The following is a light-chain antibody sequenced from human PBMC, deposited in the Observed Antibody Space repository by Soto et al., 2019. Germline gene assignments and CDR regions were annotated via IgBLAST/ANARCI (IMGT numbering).Light chain of an antibody. CDR1: QSVSNN. J-gene: IGKJ1*01. V-gene: IGKV3-15*01. CDR2: GAS. Sequence: EIVMTQSPVTLSVSPGERATIACRASQSVSNNLAWYQQKPGQAPRLLIHGASTTATVIPARFSGSGSGTEFNLTISSLQSEDFAVYYCQHYNNWHPWTFGKGTKVEIK. CDR3: QHYNNWHPWT.